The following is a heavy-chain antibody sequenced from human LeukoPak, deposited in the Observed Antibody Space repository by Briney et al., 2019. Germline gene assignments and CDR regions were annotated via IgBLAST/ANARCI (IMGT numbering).Heavy chain of an antibody. CDR2: ISGSGGST. CDR3: AKRLTGWQQLVAGGWFDP. CDR1: GFTFSSYA. V-gene: IGHV3-23*01. J-gene: IGHJ5*02. D-gene: IGHD6-13*01. Sequence: GGYLRLSCAASGFTFSSYAMSWVRQAPGKGLEWVSAISGSGGSTYYADSVKGRFTISRDNSKNTLYLQMNSLRAEDTAVYYCAKRLTGWQQLVAGGWFDPWGQGTLVTVSS.